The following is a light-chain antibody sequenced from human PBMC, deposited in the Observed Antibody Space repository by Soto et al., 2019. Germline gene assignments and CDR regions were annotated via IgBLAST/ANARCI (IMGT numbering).Light chain of an antibody. Sequence: DVVMTQSPLSLPVTLGQPASISCRSNQSLVHSDGIAYFSWFQQRPVRSPMRLIYKVSNRDSGVTARFSGSGSGTDFALKISRVEAEDVGVYYCMQGTHWPITFGQGTRLEIK. J-gene: IGKJ5*01. CDR2: KVS. CDR1: QSLVHSDGIAY. CDR3: MQGTHWPIT. V-gene: IGKV2-30*02.